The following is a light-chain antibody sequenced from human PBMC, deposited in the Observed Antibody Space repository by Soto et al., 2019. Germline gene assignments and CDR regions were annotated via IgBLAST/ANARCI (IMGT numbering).Light chain of an antibody. J-gene: IGLJ3*02. CDR3: ETWDSNTRV. CDR1: SGHSSYI. V-gene: IGLV4-60*02. CDR2: LEGSGSY. Sequence: QSVLTQSSSASASLGSSVKLTCTLSSGHSSYIIAWHQQQPGKAPRYLMKLEGSGSYNKGSGVPDRFSGSSSGDDRYLTIGDLQFEAETDYICETWDSNTRVFGRGTKLTVL.